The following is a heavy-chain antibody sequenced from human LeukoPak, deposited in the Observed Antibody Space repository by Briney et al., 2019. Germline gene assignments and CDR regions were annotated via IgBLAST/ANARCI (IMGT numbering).Heavy chain of an antibody. D-gene: IGHD6-6*01. CDR1: GFTFSSYA. V-gene: IGHV3-23*01. CDR3: AKARGYSSSSENNWFDP. Sequence: GGSLRLSCAASGFTFSSYAMNWIRQVPGKGLGWVSAISGSGDSTYYGDSVKGRFTISRDNSKSTLYLQMNSLRAEGTALYYCAKARGYSSSSENNWFDPWGQGTLVTVSS. J-gene: IGHJ5*02. CDR2: ISGSGDST.